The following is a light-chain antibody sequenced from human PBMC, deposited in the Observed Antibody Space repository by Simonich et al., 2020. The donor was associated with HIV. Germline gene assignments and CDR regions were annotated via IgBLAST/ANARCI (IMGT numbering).Light chain of an antibody. Sequence: QSALTQPPSASGSSGRSVPISCTGTSSDVGGYNYVSWYQQPPGKAPKLMIYDGSQRHSGVSNRFSGSKSGNTASLTISGLQAEDEANYYCCAYAGSSTLVFGGGTKLTVL. CDR2: DGS. CDR3: CAYAGSSTLV. J-gene: IGLJ2*01. CDR1: SSDVGGYNY. V-gene: IGLV2-23*01.